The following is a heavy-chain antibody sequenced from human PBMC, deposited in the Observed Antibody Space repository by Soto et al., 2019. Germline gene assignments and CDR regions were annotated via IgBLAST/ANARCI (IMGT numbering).Heavy chain of an antibody. CDR2: ISAYNGNT. CDR3: ARDVAYSGKDSGSYYSYYYGMDV. D-gene: IGHD1-26*01. Sequence: ASVKVSCKASGYTFTSYGISWVRQAPGQGLEWMGWISAYNGNTNYAQKLQGRVTMTTDTSTSTAYMELRSLRSDDTAVYYCARDVAYSGKDSGSYYSYYYGMDVWGQGTTVTVSS. CDR1: GYTFTSYG. J-gene: IGHJ6*02. V-gene: IGHV1-18*01.